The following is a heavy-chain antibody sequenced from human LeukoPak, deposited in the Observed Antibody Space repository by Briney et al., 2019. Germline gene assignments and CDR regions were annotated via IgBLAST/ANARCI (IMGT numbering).Heavy chain of an antibody. CDR1: GYTLTELS. CDR3: ATVVCGTGGGGTRLFDY. V-gene: IGHV1-24*01. Sequence: GASVKVSCKVSGYTLTELSMHWVRQAPGKGLEWMGGFDPEDGETIYAQKFQGRVTMTEDTSTDTAYMELSSLRSEDTAVYDCATVVCGTGGGGTRLFDYWGQGTLVTVSS. D-gene: IGHD3-16*01. J-gene: IGHJ4*02. CDR2: FDPEDGET.